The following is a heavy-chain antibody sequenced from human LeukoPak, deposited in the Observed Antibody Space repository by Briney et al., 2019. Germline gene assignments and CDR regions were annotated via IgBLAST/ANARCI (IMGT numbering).Heavy chain of an antibody. J-gene: IGHJ5*02. CDR1: GDSITGYS. D-gene: IGHD4/OR15-4a*01. CDR3: VRGPYGASISNWFDP. Sequence: PSETLSLTCSVSGDSITGYSWSWIRQTPGKGLEWIGYIYYNGDTHYNPSLNSRLSMSVDTPNKQFSLNLRSVTAADTAAYYCVRGPYGASISNWFDPWGQGLLVTVSS. CDR2: IYYNGDT. V-gene: IGHV4-59*01.